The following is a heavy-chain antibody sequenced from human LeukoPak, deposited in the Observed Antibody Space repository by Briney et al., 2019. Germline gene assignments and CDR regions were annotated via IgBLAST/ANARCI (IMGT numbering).Heavy chain of an antibody. J-gene: IGHJ4*03. CDR2: INHRGDT. CDR1: GGSFSTYY. CDR3: ARGRTISETGYFDF. Sequence: SETLSLTCAVYGGSFSTYYWSWIRHSPEKGLEWIAEINHRGDTNYNPSVKSRVTISVDTSKNQFSLKVRSLTAADTAVYYCARGRTISETGYFDFWGQGTLVTVSS. V-gene: IGHV4-34*01. D-gene: IGHD1-1*01.